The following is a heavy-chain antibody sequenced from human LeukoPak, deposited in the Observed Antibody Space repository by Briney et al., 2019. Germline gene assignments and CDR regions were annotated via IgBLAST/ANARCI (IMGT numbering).Heavy chain of an antibody. CDR2: IYYSGST. V-gene: IGHV4-59*01. CDR1: GVSISSYY. Sequence: PSETLSLTCTVSGVSISSYYWSWIRQPPGKGLEWIGYIYYSGSTNYNPSLKSRVTISVDTSKNQFSLKLNSVTAADTAVYYCARVGRGYSYGPFDSWGQGTLVTVSS. CDR3: ARVGRGYSYGPFDS. D-gene: IGHD5-18*01. J-gene: IGHJ4*02.